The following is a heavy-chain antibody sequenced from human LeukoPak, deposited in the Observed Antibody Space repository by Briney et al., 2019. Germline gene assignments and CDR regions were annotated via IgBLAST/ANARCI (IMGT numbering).Heavy chain of an antibody. D-gene: IGHD4/OR15-4a*01. Sequence: GRSLRLSCAASGFTFRNHGMHWVRQAPGKGLEWMAIIWYDGSNAYYAGSVKGRFTVSRDNSKKVLYLQMNSLRVEDTAVYYCARDRGAGKYYDYWGQGTQVTVSS. J-gene: IGHJ4*02. CDR2: IWYDGSNA. V-gene: IGHV3-33*01. CDR3: ARDRGAGKYYDY. CDR1: GFTFRNHG.